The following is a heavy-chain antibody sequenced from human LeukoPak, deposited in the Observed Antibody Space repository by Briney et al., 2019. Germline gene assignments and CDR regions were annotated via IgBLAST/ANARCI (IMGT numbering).Heavy chain of an antibody. D-gene: IGHD5-12*01. CDR1: GGSISSYY. V-gene: IGHV4-59*08. Sequence: SETLSLTCTVSGGSISSYYWSWVRQFPGKGPEWIGYISDSGSINYSPSLESRVTISVDTSKNKFFLILSSVTAADTAVYYCARRGGTVVGDTGYHYWYFDNWGQGTLVTVSS. J-gene: IGHJ4*02. CDR3: ARRGGTVVGDTGYHYWYFDN. CDR2: ISDSGSI.